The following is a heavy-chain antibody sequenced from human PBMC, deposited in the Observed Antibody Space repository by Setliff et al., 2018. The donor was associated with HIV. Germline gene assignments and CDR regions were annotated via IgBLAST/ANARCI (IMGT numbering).Heavy chain of an antibody. CDR1: GYTFTTYP. D-gene: IGHD3-16*02. CDR3: AGLTGKYRNSPGGAFDI. J-gene: IGHJ3*02. Sequence: ASVKVSCKASGYTFTTYPISWVRQAPGQGLEWMGWISGYDGNTNSAQRLQGRVTMTTHTSTNTAYMELRSLRSDDTAVYYCAGLTGKYRNSPGGAFDIWGQGTMVTVSS. V-gene: IGHV1-18*01. CDR2: ISGYDGNT.